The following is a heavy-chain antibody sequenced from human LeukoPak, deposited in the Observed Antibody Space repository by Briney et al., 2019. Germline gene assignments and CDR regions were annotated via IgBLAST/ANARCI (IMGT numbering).Heavy chain of an antibody. V-gene: IGHV1-24*01. CDR2: FDPEDGET. D-gene: IGHD3-10*01. CDR3: ATDLWGSGSYYNDY. Sequence: ASVKVSCKVSGYTLTELSMHWVRQAPGKGLEWMGGFDPEDGETIYAQKFQGRVTMTEDTSTDTAYMELSSLRSEDTAVYYCATDLWGSGSYYNDYWGQGTLVTVSS. CDR1: GYTLTELS. J-gene: IGHJ4*02.